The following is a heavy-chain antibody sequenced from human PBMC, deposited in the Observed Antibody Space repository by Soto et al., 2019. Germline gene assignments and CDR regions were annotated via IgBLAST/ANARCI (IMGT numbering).Heavy chain of an antibody. CDR1: GFTFSNCA. J-gene: IGHJ4*02. CDR2: ISGRGGST. Sequence: LRLSCSASGFTFSNCAMSWVRQAPGKGLEWVSTISGRGGSTYYADSVKGRLTISRGNSKNTLFLQMNSLRAEDTAVYYCAKRFYREEDGYNFFDSWGQGTLVTVSS. CDR3: AKRFYREEDGYNFFDS. D-gene: IGHD5-12*01. V-gene: IGHV3-23*01.